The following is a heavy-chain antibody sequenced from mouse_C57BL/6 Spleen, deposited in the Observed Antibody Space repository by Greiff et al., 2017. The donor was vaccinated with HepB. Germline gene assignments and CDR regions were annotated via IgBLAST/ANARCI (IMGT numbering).Heavy chain of an antibody. Sequence: EVQLQQSGPELVKPGASVKISCKASGYTFTDYYMNWVKQSHGKSLEWIGDINPNNGGTSYNQKFKGKATLTVDKSSSTAYMELRSLTSEDSAVYYCARGLRGSLWAMDYWGQGTSVTVSS. J-gene: IGHJ4*01. CDR2: INPNNGGT. V-gene: IGHV1-26*01. CDR3: ARGLRGSLWAMDY. D-gene: IGHD6-1*01. CDR1: GYTFTDYY.